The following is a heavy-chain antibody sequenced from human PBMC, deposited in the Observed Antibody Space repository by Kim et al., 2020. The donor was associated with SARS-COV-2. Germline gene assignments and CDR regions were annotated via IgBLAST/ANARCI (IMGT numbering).Heavy chain of an antibody. D-gene: IGHD6-19*01. CDR2: INHSGNT. Sequence: SETLSLICAVYGGSFSGYYWSWIRQPPGKGLEWIGEINHSGNTNYNPSLKSRVTISVDTPKNQFSLKLSSVTAADTAVYYCASGVKAAVAGTLDYWGQGT. CDR3: ASGVKAAVAGTLDY. CDR1: GGSFSGYY. V-gene: IGHV4-34*01. J-gene: IGHJ4*02.